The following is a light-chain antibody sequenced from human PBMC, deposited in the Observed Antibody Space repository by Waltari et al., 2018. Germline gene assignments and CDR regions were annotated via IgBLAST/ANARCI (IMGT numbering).Light chain of an antibody. V-gene: IGKV3-20*01. CDR2: GAS. J-gene: IGKJ3*01. CDR1: QPVPYTH. CDR3: QQYGASPFT. Sequence: EIVVTQSPATLSLFPGQRATLSSRASQPVPYTHLAWFQQKPGQPPRLLIHGASNRAASIPDRFTGSGSGRDFTLTISGLEPEDFAVYYCQQYGASPFTFGPGTRADFK.